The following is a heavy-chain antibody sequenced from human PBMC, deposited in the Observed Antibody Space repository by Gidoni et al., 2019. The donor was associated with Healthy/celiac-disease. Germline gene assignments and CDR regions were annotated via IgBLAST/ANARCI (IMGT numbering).Heavy chain of an antibody. J-gene: IGHJ6*02. D-gene: IGHD3-9*01. V-gene: IGHV4-59*01. CDR2: IYYSGIT. CDR1: GGSISSYY. Sequence: QVQLQESGPGLVKPSETLSLTCTVSGGSISSYYWSWLRQPPGKGLEWIGYIYYSGITNYNPSLKSRVTISVDTSKNQFSLKLSSVTAADTAVYYCARVARVLRYFDWSQSPPYYGMDVWGQGTTVTVSS. CDR3: ARVARVLRYFDWSQSPPYYGMDV.